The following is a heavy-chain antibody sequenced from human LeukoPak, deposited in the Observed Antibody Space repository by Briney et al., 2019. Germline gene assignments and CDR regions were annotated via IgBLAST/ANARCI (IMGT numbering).Heavy chain of an antibody. V-gene: IGHV3-33*01. CDR3: AREGGGYFDWLPSYYYGMDV. J-gene: IGHJ6*02. Sequence: PGRSLRLPCAASGFTFSSYGMHWVRQAPGKGLEWVAVIWYDGSNKYYADSVKGRFTISRDNSKNTLYLQMNSLRAEDTAVYYCAREGGGYFDWLPSYYYGMDVWGQGTTVTVSS. CDR2: IWYDGSNK. CDR1: GFTFSSYG. D-gene: IGHD3-9*01.